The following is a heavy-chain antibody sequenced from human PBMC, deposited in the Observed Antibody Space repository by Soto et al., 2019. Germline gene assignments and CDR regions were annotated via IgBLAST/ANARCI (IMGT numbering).Heavy chain of an antibody. D-gene: IGHD3-10*01. Sequence: SETLSLTCAVYGVSFSGYYWSWIRQPPGKGLEWIGEINHSGSTNYNPSLKSRVTISVDTSKNQFSLKLSSVTAADTAVYYCARGRFTYGSGSYYNVQHYYGMDVWGQGTTVTVSS. CDR2: INHSGST. CDR3: ARGRFTYGSGSYYNVQHYYGMDV. V-gene: IGHV4-34*01. CDR1: GVSFSGYY. J-gene: IGHJ6*02.